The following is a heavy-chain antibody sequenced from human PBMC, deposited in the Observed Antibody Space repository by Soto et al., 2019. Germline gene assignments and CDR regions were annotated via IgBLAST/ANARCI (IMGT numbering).Heavy chain of an antibody. CDR1: GFTFSSYS. D-gene: IGHD5-12*01. J-gene: IGHJ6*02. V-gene: IGHV3-21*01. CDR3: SRDYYRFNSGYGFSMDV. Sequence: PGGSLRLSCAASGFTFSSYSMNWVRQAPGKGLEWVSTISCSGSSKYYADSVKGRFTISRDNSKNTLYLQMNSLRAEDTAVYYCSRDYYRFNSGYGFSMDVWGQGTTVTVSS. CDR2: ISCSGSSK.